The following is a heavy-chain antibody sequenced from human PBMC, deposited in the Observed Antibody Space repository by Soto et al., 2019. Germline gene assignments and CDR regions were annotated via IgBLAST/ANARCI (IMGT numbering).Heavy chain of an antibody. J-gene: IGHJ6*03. V-gene: IGHV5-51*01. CDR3: ARRVAAAPPHYYYYMDV. Sequence: PGESLKISCKGSGYSFTSYWIGWVRQMPGKGLEWMGIIYPGDSDTRYSPSFQGQVTISADKSISTAYLQWSSLKASDTAMYYCARRVAAAPPHYYYYMDVWGKGTTVTVSS. CDR1: GYSFTSYW. CDR2: IYPGDSDT. D-gene: IGHD6-13*01.